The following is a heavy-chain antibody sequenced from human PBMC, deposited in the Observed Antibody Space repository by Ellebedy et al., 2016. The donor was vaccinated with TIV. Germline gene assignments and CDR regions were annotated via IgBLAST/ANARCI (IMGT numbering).Heavy chain of an antibody. Sequence: SQTLSLTCAISGDSLSSNSAAWNWIRQSPSRGLEWLGRTYYRSNWYNDYAVSVKSRITINPDTSNNQFSLQLNSVTPEDTAVYYCARDPPRYYDSSGYYPFDYWGQGTLVTVSS. J-gene: IGHJ4*02. D-gene: IGHD3-22*01. CDR2: TYYRSNWYN. CDR3: ARDPPRYYDSSGYYPFDY. CDR1: GDSLSSNSAA. V-gene: IGHV6-1*01.